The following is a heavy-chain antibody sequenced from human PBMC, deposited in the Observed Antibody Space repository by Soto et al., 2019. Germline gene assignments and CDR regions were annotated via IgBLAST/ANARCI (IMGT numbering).Heavy chain of an antibody. Sequence: QMQLVRSGPEVKKPGTSVKVSCKASGFTFTSSAVQWVRQARGQRLEWIGWIVVGSGNTNYAQKFQERVTITRDMSTSTAYMELSSLRSEDTAVYYCAADAMIVAYYYYGMDVWGQGTTVTVSS. V-gene: IGHV1-58*01. CDR1: GFTFTSSA. CDR3: AADAMIVAYYYYGMDV. J-gene: IGHJ6*02. CDR2: IVVGSGNT. D-gene: IGHD3-22*01.